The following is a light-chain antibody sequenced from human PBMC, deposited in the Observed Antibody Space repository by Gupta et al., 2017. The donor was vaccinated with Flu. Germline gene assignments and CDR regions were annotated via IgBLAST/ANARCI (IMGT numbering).Light chain of an antibody. J-gene: IGLJ2*01. CDR2: EDN. CDR3: QSYDTTNVV. V-gene: IGLV6-57*03. CDR1: SGSIASTY. Sequence: NFMLTQPHSVSESPGKTVTISCTRSSGSIASTYVQWYQQRPGSAPTTVIYEDNQRPSGVPDRFSGSIDSSSNSASLTISGLRTEDEVDYYCQSYDTTNVVFGGGTKLTVL.